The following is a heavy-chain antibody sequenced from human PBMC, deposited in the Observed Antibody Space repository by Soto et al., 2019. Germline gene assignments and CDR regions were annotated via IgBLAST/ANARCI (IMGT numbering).Heavy chain of an antibody. CDR1: GFIFSSYW. Sequence: EVQLLESGGGLVQPGGSLRLSCAASGFIFSSYWMHWVRQVPGKGLVWVSRINTDGSITSHADSVKGRFTISRDNAKNTLYLQMNSLRADDTAVYYCTRDSGGRDAYWGQGALVTVSS. J-gene: IGHJ4*02. CDR3: TRDSGGRDAY. D-gene: IGHD2-15*01. CDR2: INTDGSIT. V-gene: IGHV3-74*01.